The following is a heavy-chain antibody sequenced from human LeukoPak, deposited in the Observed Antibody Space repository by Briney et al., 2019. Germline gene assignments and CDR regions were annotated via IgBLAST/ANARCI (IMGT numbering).Heavy chain of an antibody. Sequence: ASVKVSCKASGYTFTSYGISWVRQAPGQGLEWMGWISAYNGNTNYAQKLQGRVTMTTDTSTSTAYMELRSLRSDDTAVYYCAAELYGGNSDCCNFEMWGRGTLVTVSS. V-gene: IGHV1-18*01. CDR1: GYTFTSYG. CDR3: AAELYGGNSDCCNFEM. CDR2: ISAYNGNT. J-gene: IGHJ3*02. D-gene: IGHD4-23*01.